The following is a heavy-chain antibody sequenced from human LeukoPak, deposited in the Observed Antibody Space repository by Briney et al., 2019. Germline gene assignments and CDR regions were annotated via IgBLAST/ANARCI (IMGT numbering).Heavy chain of an antibody. CDR3: VYNPVDSSGYYVDY. V-gene: IGHV4-34*01. CDR2: INHSGST. D-gene: IGHD3-22*01. Sequence: SETLSPTCAVYGGSFSGYYWSSIRQPPGKGLEWIGEINHSGSTNYNPSLKSRVTISVDTSKNQFSLKLSSVTAADTAVYYCVYNPVDSSGYYVDYWGQGTLVTVSS. J-gene: IGHJ4*02. CDR1: GGSFSGYY.